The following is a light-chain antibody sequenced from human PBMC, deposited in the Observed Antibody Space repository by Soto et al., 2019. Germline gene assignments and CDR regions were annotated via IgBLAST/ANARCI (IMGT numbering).Light chain of an antibody. CDR3: QVWDSSSDHVV. V-gene: IGLV3-21*04. J-gene: IGLJ2*01. CDR2: YNR. Sequence: SYELTQPPSVSVAPGKTARITCGGNNIGSKSVDWYQQKPGQAPVLVIYYNRHRPSGIPERFAGSNSGNTATLTISRVEAGDEADYYCQVWDSSSDHVVFGEGTKLTVL. CDR1: NIGSKS.